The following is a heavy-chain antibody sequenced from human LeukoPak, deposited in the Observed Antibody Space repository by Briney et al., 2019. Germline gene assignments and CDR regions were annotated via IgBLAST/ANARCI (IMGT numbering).Heavy chain of an antibody. J-gene: IGHJ6*02. CDR3: AKSYSPDYYYYVMDV. CDR2: ISYDGSNK. D-gene: IGHD2-15*01. V-gene: IGHV3-30*18. CDR1: GFTFSSYG. Sequence: GGSLRLSCAASGFTFSSYGMHWVRQAPGKGLEWVAVISYDGSNKYYADSVKGRFTISRDNSKNTLYLQMNSLRAEDTAVYYCAKSYSPDYYYYVMDVWGQGTTVTVSS.